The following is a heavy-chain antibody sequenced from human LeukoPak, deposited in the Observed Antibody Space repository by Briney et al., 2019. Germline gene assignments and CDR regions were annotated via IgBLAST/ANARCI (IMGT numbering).Heavy chain of an antibody. CDR3: AKGGGQWLVESYFDY. Sequence: GRSLRLSCAASGFTFDDYAMHWARQAPGKGLEWVSGISWNSGSIGYADSVKGRFTISRDNAKNSLYLQMNSLRAEDTALYYCAKGGGQWLVESYFDYWGQGTLVTVSS. J-gene: IGHJ4*02. D-gene: IGHD6-19*01. CDR2: ISWNSGSI. CDR1: GFTFDDYA. V-gene: IGHV3-9*01.